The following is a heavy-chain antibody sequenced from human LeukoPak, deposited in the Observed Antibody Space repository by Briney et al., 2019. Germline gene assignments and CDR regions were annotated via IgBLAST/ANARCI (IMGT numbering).Heavy chain of an antibody. J-gene: IGHJ4*02. D-gene: IGHD3-16*01. CDR1: GFTFSSYG. V-gene: IGHV3-30*18. Sequence: GRSLRLSCVASGFTFSSYGMHWVRQAPGKGLEWVAVISYDGSNKYYADSVKGRFTISRDNSKNTLYLQMNSLRAEDTAVYYCAKDRGDPTPLTFDYWGQGTLVTVSS. CDR3: AKDRGDPTPLTFDY. CDR2: ISYDGSNK.